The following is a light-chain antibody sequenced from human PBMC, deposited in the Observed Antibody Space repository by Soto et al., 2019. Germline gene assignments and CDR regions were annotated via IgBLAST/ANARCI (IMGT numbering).Light chain of an antibody. CDR3: CSYAGSSTVV. CDR1: SSVVGSYNL. J-gene: IGLJ2*01. CDR2: EGS. V-gene: IGLV2-23*01. Sequence: QSVLTQPASVSGSPGQSITISCTGTSSVVGSYNLVSWYQQHPGKAPKLMIYEGSKRPSGVSNRFSGSKSGNTASLTISGLQAEDEADYYCCSYAGSSTVVFGGGTQLTVL.